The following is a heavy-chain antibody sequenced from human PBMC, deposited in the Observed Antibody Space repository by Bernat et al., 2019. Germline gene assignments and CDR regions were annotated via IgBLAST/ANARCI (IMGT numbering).Heavy chain of an antibody. V-gene: IGHV3-30-3*01. CDR2: ISYDGSNK. CDR1: GFTFSSYA. D-gene: IGHD5-18*01. J-gene: IGHJ6*02. CDR3: ARDGSTANGGMDV. Sequence: QVQLVESGGGVVQPGRSLRLSCAASGFTFSSYAMHWVRQAPGKGLEWVAVISYDGSNKYYADSVKGRFTISRDNSKTTLYLQMNSLRAEDTAVYYCARDGSTANGGMDVWGQGTTVTVSS.